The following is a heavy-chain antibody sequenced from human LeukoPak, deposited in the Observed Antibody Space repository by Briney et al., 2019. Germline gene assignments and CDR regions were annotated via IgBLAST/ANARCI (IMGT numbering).Heavy chain of an antibody. D-gene: IGHD3-22*01. CDR2: INSDGSST. CDR3: ARDHHYDSSGYYPTYYFDY. V-gene: IGHV3-74*01. Sequence: WGSLRLSCAASGFTFSSYWIHWVRQAPGKGLVCVSRINSDGSSTSYADSVKGRFTISRDNAKNTLYLQMNSLRAEDTAVYYCARDHHYDSSGYYPTYYFDYWGQGTLVTVSS. J-gene: IGHJ4*02. CDR1: GFTFSSYW.